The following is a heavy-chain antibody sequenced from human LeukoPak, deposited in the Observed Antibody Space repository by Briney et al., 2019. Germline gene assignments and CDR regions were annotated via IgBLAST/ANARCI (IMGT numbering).Heavy chain of an antibody. CDR1: GYTFTGYY. CDR2: MNPNSGNT. D-gene: IGHD4-17*01. V-gene: IGHV1-8*02. Sequence: ASVKVSCKASGYTFTGYYMHWVRQATGQGLEWMGWMNPNSGNTGYAQKFQGRVTMTRNTSISTAYMELSSLRSEDTAVYYCALSFFYGDYGFWGQGTLVTVSS. CDR3: ALSFFYGDYGF. J-gene: IGHJ4*02.